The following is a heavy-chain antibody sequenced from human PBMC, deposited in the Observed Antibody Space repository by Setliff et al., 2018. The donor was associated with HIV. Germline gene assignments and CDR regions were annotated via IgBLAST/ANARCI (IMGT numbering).Heavy chain of an antibody. V-gene: IGHV4-34*01. CDR1: GGSFSGYF. CDR2: INHSGST. Sequence: SETLSLTCAVYGGSFSGYFWSWIRQPPGKGLEWIGKINHSGSTTYNPSLKSRITMSVDTSKNQFSLKLSSVTAADTAVYYCARGLVGATERYFFDSWGQGMLVTVSS. CDR3: ARGLVGATERYFFDS. J-gene: IGHJ4*02. D-gene: IGHD1-26*01.